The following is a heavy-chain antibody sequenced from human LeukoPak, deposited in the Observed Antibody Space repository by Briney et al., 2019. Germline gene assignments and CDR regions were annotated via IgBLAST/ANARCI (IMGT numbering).Heavy chain of an antibody. D-gene: IGHD3-9*01. V-gene: IGHV3-30-3*01. Sequence: GRSLRLSCAASGFTFSSYAMHWVRQAPGRGLEWVAVISYDGSNKYYADSVKGRFTISRDNSKNTLYLQMNSLRAEDTAVYYCARDIADILTGYYWGPFDPWGQGTLVTVSS. J-gene: IGHJ5*02. CDR2: ISYDGSNK. CDR3: ARDIADILTGYYWGPFDP. CDR1: GFTFSSYA.